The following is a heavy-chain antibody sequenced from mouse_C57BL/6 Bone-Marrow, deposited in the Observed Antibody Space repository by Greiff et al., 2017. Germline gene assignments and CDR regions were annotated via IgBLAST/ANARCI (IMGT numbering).Heavy chain of an antibody. D-gene: IGHD1-1*01. Sequence: EVMLVESGGGLVKPGGSLKLSCAASGFTFSSYTMSWVRQTPEKRLEWVATISGGGGNTYYPDSVKGRFTLSRDNAKNTLYLQMSSLRSEDTALYYCARDYYGSSYDYAMDYWGQGTSVTVSS. J-gene: IGHJ4*01. V-gene: IGHV5-9*01. CDR3: ARDYYGSSYDYAMDY. CDR1: GFTFSSYT. CDR2: ISGGGGNT.